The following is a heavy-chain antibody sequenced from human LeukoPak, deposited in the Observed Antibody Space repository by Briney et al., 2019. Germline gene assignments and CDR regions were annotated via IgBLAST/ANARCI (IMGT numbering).Heavy chain of an antibody. CDR1: GGSISSYY. V-gene: IGHV4-4*07. CDR3: ARDQGLYQLPAFYI. CDR2: IYTSGST. Sequence: PSETLSLTCTVSGGSISSYYWSWIRQPAGKGLEWIGRIYTSGSTNYNPSLTSRVTMSVDTSKNQFSLKLSSVTGAHTAVCYCARDQGLYQLPAFYIWGQGTMVTVSS. J-gene: IGHJ3*02. D-gene: IGHD2-2*01.